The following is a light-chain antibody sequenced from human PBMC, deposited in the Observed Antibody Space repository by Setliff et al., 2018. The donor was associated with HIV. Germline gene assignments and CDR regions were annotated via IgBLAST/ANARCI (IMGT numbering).Light chain of an antibody. V-gene: IGLV1-47*01. CDR2: RND. Sequence: QSVMTQPGSASGTPGQRVTISCSGSNSNIGSNYVCWYQQLPGSTPKLLIYRNDKRPSGVPALFSGSKSGTSGSLAISGLRSEDEADYYCASWDDSLSGSWVFGGGTKVTVL. CDR1: NSNIGSNY. J-gene: IGLJ3*02. CDR3: ASWDDSLSGSWV.